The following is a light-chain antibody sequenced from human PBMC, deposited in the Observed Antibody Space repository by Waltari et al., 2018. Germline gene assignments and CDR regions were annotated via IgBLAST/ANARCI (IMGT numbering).Light chain of an antibody. CDR1: QSLVHSDGNIY. Sequence: DVVMTQSPVSLPATLGEPASTPCWSSQSLVHSDGNIYFIWFHQRPGQPPRRLIYKVSNRDSGVPDRFSGSGSATDFTLKISRVEAEDFGVYYCMQATRWPWTFGQGTKVEIK. V-gene: IGKV2-30*02. J-gene: IGKJ1*01. CDR2: KVS. CDR3: MQATRWPWT.